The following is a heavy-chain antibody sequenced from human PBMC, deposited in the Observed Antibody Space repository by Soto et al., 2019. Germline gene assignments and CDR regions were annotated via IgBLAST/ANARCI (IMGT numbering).Heavy chain of an antibody. CDR1: GGTFSSYA. Sequence: QVQLVQSGAEVKKPGSSVKVSCKASGGTFSSYAISWVRQAPGQGLEWMGGIIPIFGTANYAQKFQGRVTITADKSTSTAYMELSSLRSEDTAVYYCASAPPIVATINTWFDPWGQGTQVTVSS. J-gene: IGHJ5*02. CDR2: IIPIFGTA. V-gene: IGHV1-69*06. D-gene: IGHD5-12*01. CDR3: ASAPPIVATINTWFDP.